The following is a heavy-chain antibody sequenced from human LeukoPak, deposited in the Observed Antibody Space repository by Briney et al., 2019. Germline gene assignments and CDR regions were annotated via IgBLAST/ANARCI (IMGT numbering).Heavy chain of an antibody. V-gene: IGHV3-30*18. J-gene: IGHJ4*02. Sequence: GGSLRLSCATSGFTFSSYGMHWVRQAPGKGLEWVAVISYDGSNKYYADSVKGRFTISRDNSKNTLYLQMNSLRAEDTAVYYCAKDTVDWGQGTLVTVSS. CDR3: AKDTVD. CDR2: ISYDGSNK. CDR1: GFTFSSYG.